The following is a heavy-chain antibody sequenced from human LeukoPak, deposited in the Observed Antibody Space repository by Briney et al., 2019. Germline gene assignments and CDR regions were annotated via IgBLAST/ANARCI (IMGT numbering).Heavy chain of an antibody. CDR2: INHSGST. CDR1: GGSFSGDY. D-gene: IGHD3-10*01. Sequence: SETLSLTCAVYGGSFSGDYWSWMRQPPGKGLEWIGEINHSGSTNYNPSLKSRVTISVDTSKNQFSLKLSSVTAADTAVYYCARDQAYYYGSGRRKFDYWGQGTLVTVSS. V-gene: IGHV4-34*01. J-gene: IGHJ4*02. CDR3: ARDQAYYYGSGRRKFDY.